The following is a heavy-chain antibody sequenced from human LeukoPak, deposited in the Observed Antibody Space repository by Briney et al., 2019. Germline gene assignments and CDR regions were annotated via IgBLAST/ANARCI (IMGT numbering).Heavy chain of an antibody. CDR3: AVTFIHGGSYYFDY. Sequence: ASVKVSCKTSGYTFSTYYVHWVRQAPGQGLEWMGLINPATGSTTCAQKFQGRVTVTSDTSTSTGYMELSSLRSDDTAMYFCAVTFIHGGSYYFDYWGQGTLVAVSS. CDR1: GYTFSTYY. D-gene: IGHD1-26*01. V-gene: IGHV1-46*01. J-gene: IGHJ4*02. CDR2: INPATGST.